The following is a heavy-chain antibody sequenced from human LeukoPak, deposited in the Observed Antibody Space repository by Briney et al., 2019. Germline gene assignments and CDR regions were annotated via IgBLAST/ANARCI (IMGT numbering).Heavy chain of an antibody. V-gene: IGHV5-51*01. Sequence: GESLKISCKASGYSFSSDWIAWVRQMPGKGLEWMGIIFPIDSETTYSPAFQGQVTISADKSISTAYLQWSSLKASDTAMYYCTRGCSGGSCSRDAMDVWGQGTMVTVSS. CDR3: TRGCSGGSCSRDAMDV. CDR2: IFPIDSET. J-gene: IGHJ6*02. D-gene: IGHD2-15*01. CDR1: GYSFSSDW.